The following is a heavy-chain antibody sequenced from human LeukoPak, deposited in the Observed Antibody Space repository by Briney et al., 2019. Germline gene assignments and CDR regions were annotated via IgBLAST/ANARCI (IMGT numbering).Heavy chain of an antibody. D-gene: IGHD3-10*01. V-gene: IGHV3-30*18. CDR1: GFTFSSYG. J-gene: IGHJ4*02. CDR3: AKKYYYGSGTYIFYFDY. Sequence: GGSLRLSCAASGFTFSSYGMHWVRRAPGKGLEWVAVISYDGSNKYYADSVKGRFTISRDNSKNTLYLQMNSLRAEDTALYYCAKKYYYGSGTYIFYFDYWGQGTPVTVSS. CDR2: ISYDGSNK.